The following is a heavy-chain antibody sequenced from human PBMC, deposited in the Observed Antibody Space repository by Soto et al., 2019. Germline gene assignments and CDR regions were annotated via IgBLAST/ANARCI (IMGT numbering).Heavy chain of an antibody. CDR3: TTEPKTGTTFGYYYGMDV. CDR1: GFTFSNAW. J-gene: IGHJ6*04. V-gene: IGHV3-15*01. D-gene: IGHD1-7*01. CDR2: IKSKTDGGTT. Sequence: GGSLRLSCAASGFTFSNAWMSWVRQAPGKGLEWVGRIKSKTDGGTTDYAAPVKGRFTISRDDSKNTLYLQMNSLKTEDTAVYYCTTEPKTGTTFGYYYGMDVWGKGTTVPVSS.